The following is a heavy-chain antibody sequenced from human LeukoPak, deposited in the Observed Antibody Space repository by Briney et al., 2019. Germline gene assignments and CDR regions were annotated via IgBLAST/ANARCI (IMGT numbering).Heavy chain of an antibody. CDR3: AKDLTPSSPHRGHKRYQDYFDY. V-gene: IGHV3-23*01. D-gene: IGHD2-2*01. CDR2: ISGSGGST. J-gene: IGHJ4*02. CDR1: AFTFSSFA. Sequence: GGSLRLSCAASAFTFSSFAMSWVRQAPGKGLEWVSFISGSGGSTYYADSVKGRFTISRDNSKNTLYLQMNSLRAEDTAVYYCAKDLTPSSPHRGHKRYQDYFDYWGQGTLVTVSS.